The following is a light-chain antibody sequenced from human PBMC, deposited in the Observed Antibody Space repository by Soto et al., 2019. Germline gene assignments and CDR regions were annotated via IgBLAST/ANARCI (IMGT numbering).Light chain of an antibody. J-gene: IGLJ2*01. V-gene: IGLV2-8*01. CDR3: SANAGSTTF. CDR1: DGDIGGYDY. CDR2: EVT. Sequence: QSALTQPPSASGSPGQSVTITCTGSDGDIGGYDYDSWYQQYPGTAPRLIIYEVTKRPSGVPDRFTGSKSGNTASLTVSGLQAEDEADYYCSANAGSTTFFGGGTKLTVL.